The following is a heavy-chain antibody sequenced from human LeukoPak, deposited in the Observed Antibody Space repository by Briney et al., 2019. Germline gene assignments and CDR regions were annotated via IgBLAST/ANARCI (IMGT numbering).Heavy chain of an antibody. CDR2: INPNSGGT. Sequence: ASVEVSCKASGYTFTGYYMHWVRQAPGQGLEWMGWINPNSGGTNYAQKFQGRVTMTRDTSISTAYMALSRLRSDDMAVYYCARGPSGGTTGYWGQGTLVTVSS. D-gene: IGHD1-1*01. J-gene: IGHJ4*02. CDR1: GYTFTGYY. CDR3: ARGPSGGTTGY. V-gene: IGHV1-2*02.